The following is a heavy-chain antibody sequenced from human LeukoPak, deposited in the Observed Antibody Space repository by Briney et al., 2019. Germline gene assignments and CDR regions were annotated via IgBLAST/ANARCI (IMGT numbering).Heavy chain of an antibody. D-gene: IGHD1-26*01. J-gene: IGHJ4*02. V-gene: IGHV3-33*06. CDR3: AKRGTYSEGYFDN. Sequence: PGGSLRLSCAASGFTFSSYGMFWVRQAPGQGLEWVAVVWYDGSNKYYADSVKGRFTISRDNSKNTLYLQMNSLRAEDTAVYYCAKRGTYSEGYFDNWGQGTLVTVSS. CDR2: VWYDGSNK. CDR1: GFTFSSYG.